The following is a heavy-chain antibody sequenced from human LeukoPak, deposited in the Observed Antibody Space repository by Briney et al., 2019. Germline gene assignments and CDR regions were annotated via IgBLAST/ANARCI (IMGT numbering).Heavy chain of an antibody. CDR2: IYSGGST. V-gene: IGHV3-53*05. D-gene: IGHD3-10*01. J-gene: IGHJ6*02. CDR3: AKDIGYGSGSYPYYYGMDV. Sequence: GGSLRLSCAASGFTVSSNYMSWVRQAPGKGLEWVSVIYSGGSTYYADSVKGRFTISRDNSKNSLYLQMNSLRTEDTALYYCAKDIGYGSGSYPYYYGMDVWGQGTTVTVSS. CDR1: GFTVSSNY.